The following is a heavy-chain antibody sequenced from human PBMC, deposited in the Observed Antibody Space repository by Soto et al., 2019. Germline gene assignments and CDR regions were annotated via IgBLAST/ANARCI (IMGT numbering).Heavy chain of an antibody. V-gene: IGHV3-21*01. CDR3: ARESEDLTSNFDY. J-gene: IGHJ4*02. CDR2: ISSTTNYI. CDR1: GFTFTRYS. Sequence: PGGSLRLSCAASGFTFTRYSMNWVRQAPGKGLEWVSSISSTTNYIYYGDSMKGRFTISRDNAKKSLYLEMNGLRAEDTAVYYCARESEDLTSNFDYWGQGTLVTVSS.